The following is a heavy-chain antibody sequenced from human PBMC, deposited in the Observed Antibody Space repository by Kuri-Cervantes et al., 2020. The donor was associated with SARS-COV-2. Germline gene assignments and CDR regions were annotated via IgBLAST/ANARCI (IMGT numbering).Heavy chain of an antibody. CDR2: TNSDGIST. D-gene: IGHD3-22*01. CDR3: SRTYDSSGSLYYYYYMDV. J-gene: IGHJ6*03. Sequence: GESLKISCAASGFPFRSYWMHWVRQAPGKGLVWVSRTNSDGISTSYADSVKGRFTISRDNAKNTLYLQMNSLRAEDTAVYYCSRTYDSSGSLYYYYYMDVWGKGTTVTVSS. CDR1: GFPFRSYW. V-gene: IGHV3-74*01.